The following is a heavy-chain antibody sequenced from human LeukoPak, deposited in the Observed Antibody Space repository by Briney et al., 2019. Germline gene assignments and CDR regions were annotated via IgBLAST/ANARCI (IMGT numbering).Heavy chain of an antibody. Sequence: ASVKVSCKVSGYTLTELSMHWVRQAPGKGLEWMGGFDPEDGETIYAQKFQGRVTMTEDTSTDTAYMELSSLRSEDTAVYYCARDAPSIAAPVGGVSDYYYMDVWGKGTTVAVSS. CDR3: ARDAPSIAAPVGGVSDYYYMDV. V-gene: IGHV1-24*01. J-gene: IGHJ6*03. CDR1: GYTLTELS. D-gene: IGHD6-6*01. CDR2: FDPEDGET.